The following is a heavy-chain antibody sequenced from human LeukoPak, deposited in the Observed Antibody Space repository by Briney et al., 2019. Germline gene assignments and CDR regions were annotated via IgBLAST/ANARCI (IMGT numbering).Heavy chain of an antibody. Sequence: SETLSLTCTVSGGSLSSYYRGWIRQPAGKGLEWIGCIFTIVSTNYNPSLKSRVTMSVDTSKKQFSVKLSSVSAADTAVYYCASSGAGRFDYLGQGTLVTVSS. CDR3: ASSGAGRFDY. CDR1: GGSLSSYY. CDR2: IFTIVST. J-gene: IGHJ4*02. V-gene: IGHV4-4*07. D-gene: IGHD1-26*01.